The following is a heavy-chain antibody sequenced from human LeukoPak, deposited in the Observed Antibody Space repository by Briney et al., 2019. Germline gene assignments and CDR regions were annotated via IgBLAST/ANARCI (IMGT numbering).Heavy chain of an antibody. CDR1: GFTFSSYG. CDR2: ISSSGDT. CDR3: AKDLLRWSFDY. Sequence: GGSLRLSCAASGFTFSSYGMSWVRQAPGKGLEWVSTISSSGDTFYADSVKGLFTISRDNSKNTLYLQMNSLRAEDTAIYYCAKDLLRWSFDYGGQETLVPVSP. D-gene: IGHD4-23*01. J-gene: IGHJ4*02. V-gene: IGHV3-23*01.